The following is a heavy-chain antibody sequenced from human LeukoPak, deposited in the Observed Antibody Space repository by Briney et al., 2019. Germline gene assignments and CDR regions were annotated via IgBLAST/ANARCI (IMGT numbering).Heavy chain of an antibody. CDR2: INWNGGST. J-gene: IGHJ4*02. CDR1: GFTFDDYD. CDR3: AREALDSSSWYYFDY. V-gene: IGHV3-20*04. D-gene: IGHD6-13*01. Sequence: GGSLRLSCAASGFTFDDYDMSWVRQAPGKGLEWVYGINWNGGSTGYADLVKGRFTIYRDNGKNYLYLQMKSLRAEDTALYYCAREALDSSSWYYFDYWGQGTLVSVFS.